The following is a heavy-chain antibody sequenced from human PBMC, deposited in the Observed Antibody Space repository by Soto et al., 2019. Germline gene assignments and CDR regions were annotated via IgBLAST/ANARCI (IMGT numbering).Heavy chain of an antibody. D-gene: IGHD4-17*01. J-gene: IGHJ4*02. V-gene: IGHV4-59*01. CDR1: GGSITSYL. CDR3: ARVPDYGDYYFDY. CDR2: MYYSGTT. Sequence: PSETLSLTCSVSGGSITSYLWSWIRQPPGKGLEWIGYMYYSGTTDYNPSLKSRVTISVDTSKSQFSLKLSSVTAADTAVYYCARVPDYGDYYFDYWGQGTLVTVSS.